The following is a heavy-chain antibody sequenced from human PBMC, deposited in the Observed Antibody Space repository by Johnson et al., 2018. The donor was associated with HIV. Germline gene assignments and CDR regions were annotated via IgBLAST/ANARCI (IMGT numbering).Heavy chain of an antibody. V-gene: IGHV3-53*01. J-gene: IGHJ3*02. D-gene: IGHD2-21*02. CDR2: IYSGGST. CDR3: AAGDSHGGAFEI. CDR1: GFTVSSNY. Sequence: VQLVESGGGLLQPAGSLRLSCAASGFTVSSNYMSWVRQAPGQGLEWVSVIYSGGSTYYADPVKGRFTIARDNSKNTLYLQMNSLRAEDTAVYYCAAGDSHGGAFEIWGQGTRVTGSS.